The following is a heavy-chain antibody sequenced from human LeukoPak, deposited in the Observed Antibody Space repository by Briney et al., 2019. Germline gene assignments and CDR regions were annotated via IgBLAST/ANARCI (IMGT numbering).Heavy chain of an antibody. CDR3: ARGGDIHLWINYYYYMDV. CDR2: ISGYNGNT. D-gene: IGHD5-18*01. Sequence: GASVKVSCKASGYTFTNFGISWVRQAPGQGLEWMGWISGYNGNTTYAQKFQGRVTLTRDMSTSTVYMELSNLRSEDTAVYYCARGGDIHLWINYYYYMDVWGKGTTVTVSS. CDR1: GYTFTNFG. V-gene: IGHV1-18*01. J-gene: IGHJ6*03.